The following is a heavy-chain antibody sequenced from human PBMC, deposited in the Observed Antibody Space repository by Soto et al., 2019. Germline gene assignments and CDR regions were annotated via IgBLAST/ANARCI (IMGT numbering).Heavy chain of an antibody. Sequence: EVQLLESGGGLVQPGGSLRLSCAASGFPFSNFAMSWVRQAPGKGLEWVSVITSSGDSTYFADSVKGRFTISRDNSKNTLYLQLHSLRAEDTATYYCTTGPFIAGDYWGQGTLVTVSS. D-gene: IGHD1-1*01. CDR2: ITSSGDST. V-gene: IGHV3-23*01. CDR1: GFPFSNFA. J-gene: IGHJ4*02. CDR3: TTGPFIAGDY.